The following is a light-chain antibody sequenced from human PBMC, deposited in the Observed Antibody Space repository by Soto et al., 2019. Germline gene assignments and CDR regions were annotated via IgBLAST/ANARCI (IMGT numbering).Light chain of an antibody. CDR2: GNN. Sequence: QSVLTQPPSVSGAPGQRVTISCTGSTSNIGSGYDVHWYQQLPGTAPKLLIYGNNNRPSGVPERFSASKSGTSASLAITGLQAADEADYYCQSYDSSLNGHVVFGGGTQLTVL. V-gene: IGLV1-40*01. J-gene: IGLJ2*01. CDR3: QSYDSSLNGHVV. CDR1: TSNIGSGYD.